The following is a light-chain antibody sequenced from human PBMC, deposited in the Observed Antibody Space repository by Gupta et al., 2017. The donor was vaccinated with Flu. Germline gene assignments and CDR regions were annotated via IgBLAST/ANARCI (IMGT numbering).Light chain of an antibody. CDR2: SNN. V-gene: IGLV1-44*01. J-gene: IGLJ3*02. Sequence: QSVLTPPPSASGTPGQRVTISCSGSSSNIGSNTVNWYQQHPGTAPKLLIYSNNQRPSGVPDRFSGSKSGTSASLAISGLQSEDEADYYCAAWEDSLNGPWVFGGGTKLTVL. CDR3: AAWEDSLNGPWV. CDR1: SSNIGSNT.